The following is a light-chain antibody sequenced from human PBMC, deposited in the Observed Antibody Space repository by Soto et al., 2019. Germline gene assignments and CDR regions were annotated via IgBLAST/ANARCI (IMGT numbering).Light chain of an antibody. V-gene: IGKV4-1*01. CDR2: WAS. Sequence: DIVMTQSPDSLAVSLGERATINCKSSQNVLNRANNKNYIAWYQQKPGQPPKLLIYWASTRESGVPDRFSGSGSGTDFTLTISSRQAEDVAVYFCQQYFNTPLTFGGGTKVEIK. CDR1: QNVLNRANNKNY. J-gene: IGKJ4*01. CDR3: QQYFNTPLT.